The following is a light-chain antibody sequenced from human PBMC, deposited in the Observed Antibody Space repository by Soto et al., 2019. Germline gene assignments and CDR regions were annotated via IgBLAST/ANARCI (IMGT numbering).Light chain of an antibody. CDR2: DVT. J-gene: IGLJ2*01. Sequence: QSALTQPRSVSGSPGQSVTISCTGTGSDVGGYNYVSWYQQHPGKAPKLMINDVTKRPSGVPDRFSGSKSGNTASLTISGLQAEDEADYYCCSYTSSDTLVFGGGTKLTVL. CDR3: CSYTSSDTLV. CDR1: GSDVGGYNY. V-gene: IGLV2-11*01.